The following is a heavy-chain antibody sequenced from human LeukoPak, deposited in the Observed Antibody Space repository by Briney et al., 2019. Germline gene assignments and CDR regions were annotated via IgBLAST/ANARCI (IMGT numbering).Heavy chain of an antibody. CDR2: ISGRGDTT. V-gene: IGHV3-23*01. CDR3: AKHAYLLAVAGNYFDY. Sequence: PGGSLRLSCAVSGFTFTSYGMIWVRQAPGKGLEWVSAISGRGDTTYYADSVEGRFTISRDNSKDTRYLQMNSLRAEATAVYYCAKHAYLLAVAGNYFDYWGQGTLVTVSS. D-gene: IGHD6-19*01. J-gene: IGHJ4*02. CDR1: GFTFTSYG.